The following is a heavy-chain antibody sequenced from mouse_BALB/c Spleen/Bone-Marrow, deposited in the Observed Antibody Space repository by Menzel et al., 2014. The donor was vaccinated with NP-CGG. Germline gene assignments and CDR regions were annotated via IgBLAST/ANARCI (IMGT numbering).Heavy chain of an antibody. V-gene: IGHV5-6*01. Sequence: EVHLVESGGDLVKPGGSLKLSCAASGFTFSSYGMSWVRQTPDKRLEWVATISSGGSYTYYPDSVKGRFTISRDNAKNTLYLQMSSLKSEDTAMYYCASTITTVVAKDAMDYWGQGTSVTVSS. CDR3: ASTITTVVAKDAMDY. CDR1: GFTFSSYG. J-gene: IGHJ4*01. D-gene: IGHD1-1*01. CDR2: ISSGGSYT.